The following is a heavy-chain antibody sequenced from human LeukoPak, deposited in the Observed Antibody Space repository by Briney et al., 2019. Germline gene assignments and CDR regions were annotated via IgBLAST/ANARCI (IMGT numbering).Heavy chain of an antibody. CDR2: IIPIFGTA. CDR1: GGTFSSYA. Sequence: SVKVSCKASGGTFSSYAISWVRQAPGQGLEWMGGIIPIFGTANYAQKFQGRVTITADKSTSTAYMELSSLRAEDTALYYCAKDISRTAMVRFDYWGQGTLVTVSS. J-gene: IGHJ4*02. D-gene: IGHD5-18*01. V-gene: IGHV1-69*06. CDR3: AKDISRTAMVRFDY.